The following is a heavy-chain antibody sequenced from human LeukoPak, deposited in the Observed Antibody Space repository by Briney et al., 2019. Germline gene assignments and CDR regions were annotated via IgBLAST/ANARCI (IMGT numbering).Heavy chain of an antibody. D-gene: IGHD3-16*01. J-gene: IGHJ4*02. V-gene: IGHV3-21*01. CDR2: ISSSSSYI. CDR3: ARDLSDYVWGTPPGY. Sequence: GGSLRLSCAASGFTFSSYSMNWVRQAPGKGLEWVSSISSSSSYIYYADSVKGRFIISRDNAKNSLYLQMNSLRAEDTAVYYCARDLSDYVWGTPPGYWGQGTLVTVSS. CDR1: GFTFSSYS.